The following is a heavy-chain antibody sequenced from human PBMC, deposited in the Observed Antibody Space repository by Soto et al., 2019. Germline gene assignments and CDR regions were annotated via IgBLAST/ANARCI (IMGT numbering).Heavy chain of an antibody. V-gene: IGHV3-23*01. CDR3: AKGDYDILTGMAAFDI. Sequence: GGSLRLSCAASGFTFSSYAMSWVRQAPGKGLEWVSAISGSGGSTYYADSVKGRFTISRDNSKNTLYLQMNSLRAEDTAVYYCAKGDYDILTGMAAFDIWGQGTMVTVSS. CDR2: ISGSGGST. D-gene: IGHD3-9*01. J-gene: IGHJ3*02. CDR1: GFTFSSYA.